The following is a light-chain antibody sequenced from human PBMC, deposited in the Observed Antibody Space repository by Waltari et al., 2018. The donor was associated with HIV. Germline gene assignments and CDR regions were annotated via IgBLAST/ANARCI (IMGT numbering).Light chain of an antibody. CDR3: SSYTSSSTSHV. V-gene: IGLV2-14*01. CDR1: SSAVGGYNY. J-gene: IGLJ1*01. CDR2: EVS. Sequence: QSALTQPASVSGSPGQSITISCTGTSSAVGGYNYVSWYQQHPGKAPKLMIYEVSNRPSGVSNIYSGSKSGNTASLTISGLQAEDDADYYCSSYTSSSTSHVFGTGTKVTVL.